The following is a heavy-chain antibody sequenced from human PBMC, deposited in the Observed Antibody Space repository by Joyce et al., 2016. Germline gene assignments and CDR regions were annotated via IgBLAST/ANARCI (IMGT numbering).Heavy chain of an antibody. CDR2: VYYGGST. V-gene: IGHV4-39*07. Sequence: QLQLQESGPGLVKPSETLSLSCTVSGGSISSSTYYWGWIRQPPRKGLEWIGSVYYGGSTYNNPSLKSRVTISVDTSKNQFSLKLTSVTAADTAVYYCARSFFYCSGGSCFSGEWFDPWGQGTLVTVSS. J-gene: IGHJ5*02. CDR3: ARSFFYCSGGSCFSGEWFDP. D-gene: IGHD2-15*01. CDR1: GGSISSSTYY.